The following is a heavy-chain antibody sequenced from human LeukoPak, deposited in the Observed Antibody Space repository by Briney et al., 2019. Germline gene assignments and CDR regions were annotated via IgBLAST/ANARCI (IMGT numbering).Heavy chain of an antibody. CDR2: IYYSGST. D-gene: IGHD2-2*01. V-gene: IGHV4-39*01. CDR1: GGSISSSSYY. J-gene: IGHJ4*02. CDR3: ARQLGYCSSTSCYADKVDY. Sequence: HPSETLSLICTVSGGSISSSSYYWGWLRQPPGKGLEWIVSIYYSGSTYYNPSLKSRVTISVDTSKNQISLKLSSVTAADTAVYYCARQLGYCSSTSCYADKVDYWGQGTLVTVSS.